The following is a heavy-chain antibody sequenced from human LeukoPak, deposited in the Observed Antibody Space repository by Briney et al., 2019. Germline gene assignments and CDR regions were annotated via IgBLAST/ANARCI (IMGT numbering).Heavy chain of an antibody. J-gene: IGHJ3*02. CDR3: ARDGVVGATRNAFDI. V-gene: IGHV3-23*01. D-gene: IGHD1-26*01. Sequence: GGSLRLSCAASGFTFSNYAMSWVRQAPGKGLEWVSAISGSASSTYHADSVKGRFTISRDNSKNTLYLQMGSLRAEDMAVYYCARDGVVGATRNAFDIWGQGTMVTVSS. CDR2: ISGSASST. CDR1: GFTFSNYA.